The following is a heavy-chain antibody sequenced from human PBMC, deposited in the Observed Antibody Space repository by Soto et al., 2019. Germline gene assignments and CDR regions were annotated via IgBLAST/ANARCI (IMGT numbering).Heavy chain of an antibody. V-gene: IGHV3-23*01. J-gene: IGHJ6*03. D-gene: IGHD2-2*01. Sequence: EVQLLESGGGLVQPGGSLRLSCAASGFTFSSYAMSWVRQAPGKGLEWVSAISGSGGSTYYADSVKGRCTISRDNSKNPLYLQLNGLGAEDTALYYCAKDGVPAARYSYYYYMDVW. CDR2: ISGSGGST. CDR1: GFTFSSYA. CDR3: AKDGVPAARYSYYYYMDV.